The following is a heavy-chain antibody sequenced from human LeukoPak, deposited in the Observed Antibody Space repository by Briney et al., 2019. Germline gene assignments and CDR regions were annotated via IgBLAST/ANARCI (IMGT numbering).Heavy chain of an antibody. D-gene: IGHD1-1*01. CDR1: GHSISRGYY. Sequence: SETLSLTCTVSGHSISRGYYWGWIRQPPGKGLEWIGSIYHSGSTDYNPSLKSRVTISVDRSKNQFSLKLSSVTAADTAVYYCARGTGTSYYYYYMDVWGKGTTVTVSS. CDR2: IYHSGST. V-gene: IGHV4-38-2*02. J-gene: IGHJ6*03. CDR3: ARGTGTSYYYYYMDV.